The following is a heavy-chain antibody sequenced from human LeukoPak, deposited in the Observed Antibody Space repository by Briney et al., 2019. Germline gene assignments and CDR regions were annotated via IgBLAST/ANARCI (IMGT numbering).Heavy chain of an antibody. CDR2: ITYSGST. CDR3: ARESTIVGITTGDAFDI. CDR1: GGSISTYY. Sequence: SETLSLTCTVSGGSISTYYWSWIRQPPGKGLEWIGYITYSGSTNYNPSLKSRVTISIDLSKNQLSLKLSSVTAADTAVYYCARESTIVGITTGDAFDIWGQGKMVTVSS. D-gene: IGHD1-26*01. V-gene: IGHV4-59*01. J-gene: IGHJ3*02.